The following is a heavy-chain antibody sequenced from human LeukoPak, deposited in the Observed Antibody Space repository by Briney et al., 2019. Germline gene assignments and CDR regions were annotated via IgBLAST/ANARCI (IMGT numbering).Heavy chain of an antibody. Sequence: SVKVSCKASGGTFSSYAISWERQAPGQGLEWMGGIIPIFGTANYAQKFQGRVTITADESTSTAYMELSSLRSEDTAVYYCASTSTPRYCSSTSCYDSYYYYYYGMDVWGQGTTVTVSS. J-gene: IGHJ6*02. D-gene: IGHD2-2*01. CDR1: GGTFSSYA. CDR3: ASTSTPRYCSSTSCYDSYYYYYYGMDV. CDR2: IIPIFGTA. V-gene: IGHV1-69*13.